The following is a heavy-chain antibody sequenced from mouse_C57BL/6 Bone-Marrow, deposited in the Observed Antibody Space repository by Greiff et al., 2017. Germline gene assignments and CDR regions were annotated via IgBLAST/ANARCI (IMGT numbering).Heavy chain of an antibody. D-gene: IGHD2-13*01. Sequence: VQLQQPGAELVKPGASVKMSCKASGYTFTSYWITWVKQRPGQGLEWIGDIYPGSGSTNYNEKFKSKATLTVDTSSSTAYMQLSSLTSEDSAVYYCARRIYYGGTLDYWGQGTTLTVSS. CDR3: ARRIYYGGTLDY. J-gene: IGHJ2*01. CDR2: IYPGSGST. V-gene: IGHV1-55*01. CDR1: GYTFTSYW.